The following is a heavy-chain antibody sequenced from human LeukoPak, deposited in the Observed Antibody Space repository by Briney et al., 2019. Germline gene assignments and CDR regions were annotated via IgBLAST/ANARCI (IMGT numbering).Heavy chain of an antibody. Sequence: GASVKVPCKASGYTFTSYGISWVRQAPGQGLEWMGWISAYNGNTNYAQKLQGRVTMTTDTSTSTAYMELRSLRSDDTAVYYCARLYYYDSSGYYDYWGQGTLVTVSS. D-gene: IGHD3-22*01. CDR1: GYTFTSYG. J-gene: IGHJ4*02. CDR3: ARLYYYDSSGYYDY. CDR2: ISAYNGNT. V-gene: IGHV1-18*01.